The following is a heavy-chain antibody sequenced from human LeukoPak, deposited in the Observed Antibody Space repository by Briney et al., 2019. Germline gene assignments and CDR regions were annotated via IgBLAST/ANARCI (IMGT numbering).Heavy chain of an antibody. CDR3: ARRYCSSTSCYKGNAFDI. CDR1: GGSISSGSYY. CDR2: IYTSGST. V-gene: IGHV4-61*02. Sequence: PSETLSLTCTVSGGSISSGSYYWSWIRQPAGKGLEWIGRIYTSGSTNYNPSLKSRVTISVDTSKNQFSLKPSSVTAADTAVYYCARRYCSSTSCYKGNAFDIWGQGTMVTVSS. J-gene: IGHJ3*02. D-gene: IGHD2-2*02.